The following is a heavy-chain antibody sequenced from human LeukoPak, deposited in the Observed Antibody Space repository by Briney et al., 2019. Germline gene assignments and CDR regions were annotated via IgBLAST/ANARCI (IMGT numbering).Heavy chain of an antibody. J-gene: IGHJ6*03. V-gene: IGHV4-38-2*01. CDR1: GYSISSGYC. CDR2: IYHSGSI. Sequence: SETLSLTCVVSGYSISSGYCWGWIRQPPGKGLEWIGSIYHSGSIYYNPSLKSRVTISVDTSKNQFSLKLSSVTAADTAVYYCARTPGPAGIYYYYMDVWGKGTTVTVSS. CDR3: ARTPGPAGIYYYYMDV. D-gene: IGHD2-2*01.